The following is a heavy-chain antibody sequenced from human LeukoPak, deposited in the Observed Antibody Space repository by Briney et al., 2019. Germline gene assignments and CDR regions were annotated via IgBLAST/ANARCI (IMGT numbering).Heavy chain of an antibody. CDR2: MNPNSGNT. D-gene: IGHD3-22*01. CDR1: GYTFTSYD. Sequence: GASVKVSCKASGYTFTSYDTNWVRQATGQGLEWMGWMNPNSGNTGYAQKFQGRVTMTRNTSISTAYMELSSLRSEDTAVYYCARSGYYDSSGYYFYYYYMDVWGKGTTVTISS. V-gene: IGHV1-8*01. CDR3: ARSGYYDSSGYYFYYYYMDV. J-gene: IGHJ6*03.